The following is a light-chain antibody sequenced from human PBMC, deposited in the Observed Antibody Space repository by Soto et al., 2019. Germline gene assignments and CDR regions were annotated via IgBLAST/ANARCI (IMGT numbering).Light chain of an antibody. Sequence: QSVLTQPPSASGTPGQKVTVSCSGASSNIGNNFVSWYQQVPGTAPKLLIYSDDQRPSGVPDRVSGSKSGTSASLAISGLRYEDEADYYCSTWDASLSGRVFGGGTKLTVL. J-gene: IGLJ3*02. CDR1: SSNIGNNF. V-gene: IGLV1-47*02. CDR2: SDD. CDR3: STWDASLSGRV.